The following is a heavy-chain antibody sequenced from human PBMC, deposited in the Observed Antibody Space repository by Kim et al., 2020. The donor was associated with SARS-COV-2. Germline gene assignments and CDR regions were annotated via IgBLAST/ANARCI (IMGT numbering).Heavy chain of an antibody. Sequence: SETLSLTCAVSGGSISSSNWWSWVRQPPGKGLEWIGEIYHSGSTNYNPSLKSRVTISVDKSKNQFSLKLSSVTAADTAVYYCARLHYYDSSGYDYWGQGTLVTVSS. D-gene: IGHD3-22*01. V-gene: IGHV4-4*02. CDR2: IYHSGST. J-gene: IGHJ4*02. CDR1: GGSISSSNW. CDR3: ARLHYYDSSGYDY.